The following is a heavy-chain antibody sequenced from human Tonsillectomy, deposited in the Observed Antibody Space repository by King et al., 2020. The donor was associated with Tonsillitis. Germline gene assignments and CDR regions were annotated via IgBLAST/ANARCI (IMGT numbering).Heavy chain of an antibody. J-gene: IGHJ4*02. V-gene: IGHV5-10-1*03. CDR3: ARQVGYCGGDCYSETLDY. CDR2: IDPSDSYT. Sequence: QLVQSGAEVKKPGESLRISCKGSGYSFTSYWITWVRQMPGKGLEWMGRIDPSDSYTNYSPSFQGHVTISADKSISTANLQWSSLKASDTAMYYCARQVGYCGGDCYSETLDYWGQGTLVTVSS. CDR1: GYSFTSYW. D-gene: IGHD2-21*02.